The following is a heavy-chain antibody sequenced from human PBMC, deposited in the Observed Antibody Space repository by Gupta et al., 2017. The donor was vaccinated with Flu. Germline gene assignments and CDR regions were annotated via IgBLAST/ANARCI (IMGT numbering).Heavy chain of an antibody. V-gene: IGHV1-2*02. Sequence: QVLEWMGWLIPNSGGTNCSQKFHGRVTMTRDTSISTAYMKLSRLRSDYTAVYYCAREECSGGSCYPRCWFDPWGQGTLVPVSS. CDR3: AREECSGGSCYPRCWFDP. CDR2: LIPNSGGT. D-gene: IGHD2-15*01. J-gene: IGHJ5*02.